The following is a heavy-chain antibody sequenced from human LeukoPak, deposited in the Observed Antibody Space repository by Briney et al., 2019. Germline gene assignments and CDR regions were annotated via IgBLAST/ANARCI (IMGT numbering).Heavy chain of an antibody. V-gene: IGHV4-38-2*02. CDR2: IYHSESA. CDR1: GHFLSIGYH. Sequence: SVTVSLMCTVSGHFLSIGYHWGWIRQPPGNWLEWIGSIYHSESAYYNPSLNSRVTISVDTSKNQFTLKLSSVTAADTAVYYCARDGFGAFDIWGQRTMVTVSS. CDR3: ARDGFGAFDI. J-gene: IGHJ3*02. D-gene: IGHD2-2*03.